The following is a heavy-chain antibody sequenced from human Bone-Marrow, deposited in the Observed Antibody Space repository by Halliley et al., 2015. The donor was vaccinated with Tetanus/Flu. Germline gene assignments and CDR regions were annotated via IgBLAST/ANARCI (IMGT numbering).Heavy chain of an antibody. D-gene: IGHD1-1*01. V-gene: IGHV3-9*01. J-gene: IGHJ6*02. CDR3: AKDRADEVLNFYGMDV. Sequence: SGFTFDDYAMHWVRQAPGKGLEWVSGIKWNSGSVRYADSVKGRFTISRDNAKNSLYLQMNSLRAEDTALYYCAKDRADEVLNFYGMDVWGQGTTVTVSS. CDR2: IKWNSGSV. CDR1: GFTFDDYA.